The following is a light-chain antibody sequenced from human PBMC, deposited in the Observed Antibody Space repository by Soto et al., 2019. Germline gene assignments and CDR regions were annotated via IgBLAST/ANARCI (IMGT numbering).Light chain of an antibody. CDR2: GNS. CDR3: QSYDSSLSGSV. CDR1: SSNIGAGYD. V-gene: IGLV1-40*01. J-gene: IGLJ3*02. Sequence: QSVLTQPPSVSGAPGQRVTISCTGSSSNIGAGYDVHWYQQLPGTAPKFLIYGNSNRPSGVPDRFSGSKSGTSASLAINGLQAEDEADYYCQSYDSSLSGSVFGGGTKLTVL.